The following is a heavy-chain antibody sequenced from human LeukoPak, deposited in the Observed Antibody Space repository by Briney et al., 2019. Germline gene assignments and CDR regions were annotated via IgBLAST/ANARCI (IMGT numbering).Heavy chain of an antibody. J-gene: IGHJ4*02. CDR3: ASSRQFCGGDCYAPLL. V-gene: IGHV4-59*01. CDR2: MYYSGST. CDR1: GGSISSSY. Sequence: SEALSLTCTVSGGSISSSYWSWIRQPPGKGLEWIGYMYYSGSTNYNPSLKSRVTISVDTSKNQFSLKLSSVTAADTAVYYCASSRQFCGGDCYAPLLWGQGTLVTVSS. D-gene: IGHD2-21*02.